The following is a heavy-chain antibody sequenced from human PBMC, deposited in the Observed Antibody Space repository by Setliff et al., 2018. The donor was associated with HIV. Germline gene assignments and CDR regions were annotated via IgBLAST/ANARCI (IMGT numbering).Heavy chain of an antibody. D-gene: IGHD3-3*01. V-gene: IGHV2-70*11. CDR1: GFSLSTTGMC. CDR2: IDWDDDK. CDR3: ARTLTNFWSGYYQTD. Sequence: SGPMLVNPTQTLTLTCTFSGFSLSTTGMCVTWIRQPPGKALEWLARIDWDDDKYYSTSLKTRLTISKDTSKNQVVLTMTNMDPVDTATYYCARTLTNFWSGYYQTDWGQGTLVTVSS. J-gene: IGHJ4*02.